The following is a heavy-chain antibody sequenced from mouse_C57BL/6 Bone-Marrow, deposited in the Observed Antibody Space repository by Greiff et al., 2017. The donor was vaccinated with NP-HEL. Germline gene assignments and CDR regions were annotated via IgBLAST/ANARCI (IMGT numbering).Heavy chain of an antibody. D-gene: IGHD1-1*01. V-gene: IGHV1-72*01. Sequence: QVQLQQPGAELVKPGASVKLSCKASGYTFTSYLMHWVKQRPGRGLEWIGRIDPNSGGTKYNEKFKSKATLTVDKPSSTAYMQLNSLTSEDSAGYYCARYYDGSSSFDYWGQGTTLTVSS. CDR1: GYTFTSYL. CDR3: ARYYDGSSSFDY. CDR2: IDPNSGGT. J-gene: IGHJ2*01.